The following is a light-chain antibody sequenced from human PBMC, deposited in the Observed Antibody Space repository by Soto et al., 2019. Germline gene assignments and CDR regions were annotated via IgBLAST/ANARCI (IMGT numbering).Light chain of an antibody. CDR1: SSDVGGYNY. CDR3: SSYTSSSTSYV. Sequence: QSALTQPASVSGSPGQSITISCTGTSSDVGGYNYVSWYQQHPGKAPKLMIYDVSNRPSGVSNRFSGSKSGNTASLTISGLEAEDEADYYCSSYTSSSTSYVFETGTKLTVL. J-gene: IGLJ1*01. V-gene: IGLV2-14*01. CDR2: DVS.